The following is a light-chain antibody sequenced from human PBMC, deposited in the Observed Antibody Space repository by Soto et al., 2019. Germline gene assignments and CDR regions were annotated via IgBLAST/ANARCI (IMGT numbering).Light chain of an antibody. CDR3: AAWDDSLSGPV. V-gene: IGLV1-44*01. J-gene: IGLJ1*01. CDR2: NN. CDR1: SSNIGSNP. Sequence: QSVLTQSPSASGTLGQRVSISCSGSSSNIGSNPVNWYQQLPGTAPRLLIYNNQRPSGVPDRFFGSKSGTSASLAISGLQSEHEADYYCAAWDDSLSGPVFGTGTKVTVL.